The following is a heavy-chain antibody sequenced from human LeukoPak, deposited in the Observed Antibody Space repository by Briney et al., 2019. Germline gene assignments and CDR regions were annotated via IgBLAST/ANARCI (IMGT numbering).Heavy chain of an antibody. V-gene: IGHV3-48*03. CDR2: ISSSGSTI. D-gene: IGHD3-9*01. J-gene: IGHJ6*02. CDR1: GFTFHSYA. Sequence: GGSLRLSCAASGFTFHSYAMGWVRQAPGKGLEWVSYISSSGSTIYYAGSVKGRFTISRDNAKNSLYLQMNSLRAEDTAVYYCARAAYDILTGSFYGMDVWGQGTTVTVSS. CDR3: ARAAYDILTGSFYGMDV.